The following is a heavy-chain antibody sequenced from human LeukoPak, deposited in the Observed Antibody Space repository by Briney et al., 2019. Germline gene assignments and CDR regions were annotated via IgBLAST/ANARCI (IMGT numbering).Heavy chain of an antibody. J-gene: IGHJ4*02. Sequence: SETLSLTCAVSGDSISTCYWTWIRQPPGKGLEWIGDIYYSGSTNYNPSLKSRVTMSVDTSKNQFSLNLRSVTAADTALYYCVARHFSGAKYYFDYWGQGTLVTVSS. V-gene: IGHV4-59*01. D-gene: IGHD2-15*01. CDR1: GDSISTCY. CDR2: IYYSGST. CDR3: VARHFSGAKYYFDY.